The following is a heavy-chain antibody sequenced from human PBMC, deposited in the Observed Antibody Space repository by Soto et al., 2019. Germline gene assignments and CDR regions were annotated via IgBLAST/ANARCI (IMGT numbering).Heavy chain of an antibody. CDR3: ARVKEQQLIVAFDI. Sequence: GGSLRLSCAASGFTFSDYYMSWIRQAPGKGLEWVSYISSSGSTIYYADSVKGRFTISRDNAKNSLYLQMNSLRAEDTAVYYCARVKEQQLIVAFDIWGQGTMVTVSS. CDR1: GFTFSDYY. V-gene: IGHV3-11*01. CDR2: ISSSGSTI. J-gene: IGHJ3*02. D-gene: IGHD6-13*01.